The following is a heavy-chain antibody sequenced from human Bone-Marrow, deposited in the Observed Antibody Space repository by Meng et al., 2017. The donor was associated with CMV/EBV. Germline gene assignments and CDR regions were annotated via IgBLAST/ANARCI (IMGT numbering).Heavy chain of an antibody. CDR2: IIPILGIA. D-gene: IGHD2-2*01. J-gene: IGHJ6*02. CDR1: GGTFSSYT. V-gene: IGHV1-69*02. CDR3: ASLGYCSSTSCRAVDYYYGMDV. Sequence: SVKVSCKASGGTFSSYTISWVRQAPGQGLERMGRIIPILGIANYAQKFQGRVTITADKSTSTAYMELSSLRSEDTALYYCASLGYCSSTSCRAVDYYYGMDVWGQGTTVTVSS.